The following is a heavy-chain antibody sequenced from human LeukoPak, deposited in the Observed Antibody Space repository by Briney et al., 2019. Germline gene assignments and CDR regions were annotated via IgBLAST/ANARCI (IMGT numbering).Heavy chain of an antibody. J-gene: IGHJ5*02. CDR3: AKGHRTMVRGSNLFDP. Sequence: PGGSLRLSCAASGFTFSSYAMSWVRQAPGKGLEWVSAISGSGGSTYYADSVKGRFTISRDNSKNTLYLQMNSLRAEDTAVYYCAKGHRTMVRGSNLFDPWGQGTLVTVSS. CDR1: GFTFSSYA. CDR2: ISGSGGST. D-gene: IGHD3-10*01. V-gene: IGHV3-23*01.